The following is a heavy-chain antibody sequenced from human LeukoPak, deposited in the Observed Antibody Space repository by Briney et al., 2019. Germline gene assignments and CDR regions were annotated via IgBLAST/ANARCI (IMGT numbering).Heavy chain of an antibody. Sequence: GSLRLSCAASGFTFSSYSMNWVRQAPGKGLEWVSSISSSSSYIYHADSVKGRFTISRDNAKNSLYLQMNSLRAEDTAVYYCARDSEYGMDVWGQGTTVTVSS. J-gene: IGHJ6*02. CDR2: ISSSSSYI. CDR1: GFTFSSYS. CDR3: ARDSEYGMDV. V-gene: IGHV3-21*01.